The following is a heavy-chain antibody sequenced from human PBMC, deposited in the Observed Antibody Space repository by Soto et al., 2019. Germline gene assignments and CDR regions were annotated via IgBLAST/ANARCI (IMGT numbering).Heavy chain of an antibody. CDR3: ARGFTHFYYDSSGSSSMDV. D-gene: IGHD3-22*01. V-gene: IGHV1-69*02. J-gene: IGHJ6*02. Sequence: SVKVSCKASGGTFSSYTISWVRQAPGQGLEWMGRIIPILGIANYAQKFQGRVTITADKSTSTAYMELSSLRSEDTAVYYCARGFTHFYYDSSGSSSMDVWGQGTTVTVSS. CDR2: IIPILGIA. CDR1: GGTFSSYT.